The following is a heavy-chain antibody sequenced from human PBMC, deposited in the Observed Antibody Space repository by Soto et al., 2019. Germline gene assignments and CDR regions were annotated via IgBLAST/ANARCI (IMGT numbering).Heavy chain of an antibody. CDR1: GYTFTSYG. Sequence: ASVKVSCKASGYTFTSYGISWVRQAPGQGLEWMGWISAYNGNTNYAQKLQGRVTMTTDTSTSTAYMELRSLRSDDTAVYYCARYSGLKGYHYYDSSDSYGMDVWGQGTTVTVSS. V-gene: IGHV1-18*04. J-gene: IGHJ6*02. CDR3: ARYSGLKGYHYYDSSDSYGMDV. D-gene: IGHD3-22*01. CDR2: ISAYNGNT.